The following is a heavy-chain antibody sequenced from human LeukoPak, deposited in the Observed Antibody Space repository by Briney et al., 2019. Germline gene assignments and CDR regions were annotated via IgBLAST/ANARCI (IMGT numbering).Heavy chain of an antibody. V-gene: IGHV4-31*03. Sequence: SETLSLTCTVSGGSISSGGYYWSWIRQHPGKGLEWIGYIYYSGSTYYNPSLKSRVTISVDTSRNQFSLKLSSVTAADTAVYYCARGSGMYSSSWYFLDYWGQGTLVTVSS. CDR1: GGSISSGGYY. D-gene: IGHD6-13*01. CDR3: ARGSGMYSSSWYFLDY. J-gene: IGHJ4*02. CDR2: IYYSGST.